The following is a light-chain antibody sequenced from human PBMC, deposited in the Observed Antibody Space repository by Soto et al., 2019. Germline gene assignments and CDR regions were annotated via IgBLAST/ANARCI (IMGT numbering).Light chain of an antibody. V-gene: IGKV1-39*01. CDR2: AAS. Sequence: IQMTQSPSSRSASLGEGVTITCRASESISNHLKWYQQKSGGAPRLLIQAASTLQTGVPSRFSGSGSGTDFTLTISSLQPEDFATYHCQQSYSVPITFGQGTRLEI. J-gene: IGKJ5*01. CDR1: ESISNH. CDR3: QQSYSVPIT.